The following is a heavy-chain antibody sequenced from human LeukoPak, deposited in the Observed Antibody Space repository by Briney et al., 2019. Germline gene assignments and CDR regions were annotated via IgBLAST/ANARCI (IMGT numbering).Heavy chain of an antibody. V-gene: IGHV4-34*01. J-gene: IGHJ4*02. Sequence: PSETLPLTCAVYGGSFSGYYWSWIRQPPGKGLEWIGEINHSGSTNYNPSLKSRVTISVDTSKNQFSLKLSSVTAADTAVYYCARGKRREQWLVRLGYFDYWGQGTLVTVSS. D-gene: IGHD6-19*01. CDR1: GGSFSGYY. CDR2: INHSGST. CDR3: ARGKRREQWLVRLGYFDY.